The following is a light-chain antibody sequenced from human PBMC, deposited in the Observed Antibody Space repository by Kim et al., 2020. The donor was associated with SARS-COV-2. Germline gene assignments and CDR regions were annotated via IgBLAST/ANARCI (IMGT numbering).Light chain of an antibody. CDR3: LQPNTYPIT. V-gene: IGKV1-17*01. CDR2: GAS. J-gene: IGKJ5*01. Sequence: GDRVTITCRAGQDIRNALGWYQQNPGSAPKRLIYGASSLQSGVPSRFSGSGSGTEFTLTISSLQPEDFATYFCLQPNTYPITFGQGTRL. CDR1: QDIRNA.